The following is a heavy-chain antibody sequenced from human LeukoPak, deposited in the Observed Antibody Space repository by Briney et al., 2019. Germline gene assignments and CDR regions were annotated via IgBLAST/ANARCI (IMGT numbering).Heavy chain of an antibody. CDR1: GFTFSDYY. D-gene: IGHD3-22*01. J-gene: IGHJ4*02. CDR2: ISSSSSTI. CDR3: ARSPAGYYAIVYFDY. Sequence: GGSLRLSCAASGFTFSDYYMSWIRQAPGKGLEWVSYISSSSSTIYYADSVKGRFTISRDNAKNSLYLQMNSLRAEDTAVYYCARSPAGYYAIVYFDYWGQGTLVTVSS. V-gene: IGHV3-11*04.